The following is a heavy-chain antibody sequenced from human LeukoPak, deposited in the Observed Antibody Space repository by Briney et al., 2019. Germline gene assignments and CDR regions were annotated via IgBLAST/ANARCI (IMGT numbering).Heavy chain of an antibody. V-gene: IGHV3-23*01. CDR3: AKSLGVGSYIRYKGFDQ. CDR1: GFTFNSFA. CDR2: LGGSDGDS. J-gene: IGHJ4*02. D-gene: IGHD3-16*02. Sequence: GGSLRLSCAASGFTFNSFAMNWVRQAPGQGLEWVSSLGGSDGDSHYADFVKGRFIISRDNSKNTLHLQMNSLRAEDTAVYYCAKSLGVGSYIRYKGFDQWGQGTLVTVSS.